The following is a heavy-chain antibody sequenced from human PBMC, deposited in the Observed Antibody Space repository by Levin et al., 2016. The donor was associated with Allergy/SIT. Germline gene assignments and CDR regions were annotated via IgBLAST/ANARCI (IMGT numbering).Heavy chain of an antibody. Sequence: WVRQAPGQGLEWMGRIIPTIGITSYAQKFLGRVTITADTSTNTAHMELSSLTSDDTAVYFCARGSSDQQLLGSYYYFYMDVWGSGTTVTVSS. D-gene: IGHD2-2*01. CDR3: ARGSSDQQLLGSYYYFYMDV. CDR2: IIPTIGIT. V-gene: IGHV1-69*04. J-gene: IGHJ6*03.